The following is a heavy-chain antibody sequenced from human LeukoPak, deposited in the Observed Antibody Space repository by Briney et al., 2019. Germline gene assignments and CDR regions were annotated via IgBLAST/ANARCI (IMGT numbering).Heavy chain of an antibody. D-gene: IGHD6-13*01. CDR2: IYGGGTT. V-gene: IGHV3-53*01. J-gene: IGHJ4*02. Sequence: GGSLRLSCAASGFTVSSNYMSWVRQAPGKGLEWVSVIYGGGTTYYADSVKGRFTISRDNAKNSLYLQMNSLRAEDTAMYYCARDSSWHVPVPENPVAFDYWGQGTLVTVSS. CDR3: ARDSSWHVPVPENPVAFDY. CDR1: GFTVSSNY.